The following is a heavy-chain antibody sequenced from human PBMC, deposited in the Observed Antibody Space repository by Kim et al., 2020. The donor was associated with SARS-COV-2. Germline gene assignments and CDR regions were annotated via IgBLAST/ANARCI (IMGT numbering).Heavy chain of an antibody. V-gene: IGHV3-23*01. D-gene: IGHD6-19*01. J-gene: IGHJ4*02. CDR1: GFTFNSYG. Sequence: GGSLRLSCAASGFTFNSYGMNWVRQAPGKGLEWVSFVSFRGDTTLYADSVKGRFTISRDNSRNTVFLQMNSLRAEDTAIYYCAKGATTYSTGWYYFDFCGQGTLVTVSS. CDR3: AKGATTYSTGWYYFDF. CDR2: VSFRGDTT.